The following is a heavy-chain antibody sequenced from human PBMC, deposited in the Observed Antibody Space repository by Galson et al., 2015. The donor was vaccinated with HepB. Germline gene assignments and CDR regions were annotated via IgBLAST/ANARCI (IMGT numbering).Heavy chain of an antibody. CDR2: IWYDGSNK. J-gene: IGHJ4*02. CDR3: ARDNSGYDPFDY. D-gene: IGHD5-12*01. Sequence: SLRLSCAASGFTFSSYGMHWVRQAPGKGLEWVAVIWYDGSNKYYADSVKGRFTISRDNSKNTLYLQMNSLRAEDTAVYYCARDNSGYDPFDYWGQGTLVTVSS. CDR1: GFTFSSYG. V-gene: IGHV3-33*08.